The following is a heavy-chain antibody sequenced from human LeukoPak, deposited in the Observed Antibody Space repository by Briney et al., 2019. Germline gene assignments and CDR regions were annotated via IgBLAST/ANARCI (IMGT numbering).Heavy chain of an antibody. CDR2: NNGDGSTT. Sequence: GGSLRLSCVASGFSLGGYWMYWVRQAPGKGLMYISRNNGDGSTTNYADVVKGRFTMSRDNVKNTLYLQMNSLRVEDTAVYYCARDPRNVGLAPWGQGTLVTVSS. CDR1: GFSLGGYW. CDR3: ARDPRNVGLAP. J-gene: IGHJ5*02. D-gene: IGHD2-15*01. V-gene: IGHV3-74*01.